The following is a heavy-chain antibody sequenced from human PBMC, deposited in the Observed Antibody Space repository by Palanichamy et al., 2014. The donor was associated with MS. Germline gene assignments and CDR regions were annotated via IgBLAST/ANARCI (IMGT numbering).Heavy chain of an antibody. V-gene: IGHV4-59*01. CDR1: GGSISSYY. CDR2: IYYSGST. J-gene: IGHJ4*02. D-gene: IGHD4-23*01. CDR3: ARGVTPFDY. Sequence: QVQLQESGPGLVKPSETLSLTCTVSGGSISSYYWSWIRQPPGKGLEWIAFIYYSGSTNYNPSLKSRVTISVDTSKNQFSLKLSSVTAADTAVYYCARGVTPFDYWGQGTLVTVSS.